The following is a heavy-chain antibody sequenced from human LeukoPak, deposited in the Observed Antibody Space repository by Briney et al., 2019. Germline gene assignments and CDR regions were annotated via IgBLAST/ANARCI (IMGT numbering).Heavy chain of an antibody. V-gene: IGHV3-9*01. J-gene: IGHJ4*02. CDR1: GFTFDDYA. D-gene: IGHD3-22*01. CDR2: ISWNSGSI. CDR3: AGDYYDSSGYFKKDY. Sequence: GRSLRLSCAASGFTFDDYAMHWVRQAPGKGLEWVSGISWNSGSIGYADSVKGRFTISRDNAKNSLYLQMNSLRAEDTAVYYCAGDYYDSSGYFKKDYWGQGTLVTVSS.